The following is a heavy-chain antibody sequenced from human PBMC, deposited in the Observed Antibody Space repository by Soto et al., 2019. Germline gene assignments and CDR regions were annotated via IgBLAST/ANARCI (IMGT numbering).Heavy chain of an antibody. J-gene: IGHJ4*02. CDR1: GYTFTSYG. Sequence: QVQLVQSGAEVKKPGASVKVSCKASGYTFTSYGISWVRQAPGQGLEWMGWISTYNGNTKYAQKLQGRITMTTDTTTSTAYMELRSLRSDDQAVFYCAREMVRGVGSDYWGQGTLVTVSS. CDR2: ISTYNGNT. D-gene: IGHD3-10*01. CDR3: AREMVRGVGSDY. V-gene: IGHV1-18*01.